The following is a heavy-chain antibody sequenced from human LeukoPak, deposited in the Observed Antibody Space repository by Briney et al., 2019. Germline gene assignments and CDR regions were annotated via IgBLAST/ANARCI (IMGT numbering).Heavy chain of an antibody. J-gene: IGHJ6*03. Sequence: ASVKVSCKASGYTFTGYYMHWVRQAPGQGLEWMGWMNPNSGNTGYAQKFQGRVTITRNTSISTAYMELSSLRSEDTAVYYCARPASIAVAGTRGYYMDVWGKGTTVTVSS. CDR3: ARPASIAVAGTRGYYMDV. CDR2: MNPNSGNT. D-gene: IGHD6-19*01. V-gene: IGHV1-8*03. CDR1: GYTFTGYY.